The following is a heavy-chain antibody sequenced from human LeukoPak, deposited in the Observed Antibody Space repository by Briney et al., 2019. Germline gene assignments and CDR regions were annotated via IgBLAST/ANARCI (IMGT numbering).Heavy chain of an antibody. D-gene: IGHD5-18*01. CDR2: IIPIFGSS. CDR3: ARVGDNGHSYGWGDYYFDY. J-gene: IGHJ4*02. Sequence: ASVKVSCKASGYTFTSYYMHWVRQAPGQGLEWMGGIIPIFGSSNYAQKFQGRVTITADESTSTAYMELSSLRSEDTAVYYCARVGDNGHSYGWGDYYFDYWGQGTLVTVSS. CDR1: GYTFTSYY. V-gene: IGHV1-69*13.